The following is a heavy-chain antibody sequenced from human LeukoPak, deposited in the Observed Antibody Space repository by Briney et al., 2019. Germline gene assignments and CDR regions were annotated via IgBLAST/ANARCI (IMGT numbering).Heavy chain of an antibody. CDR2: ISYEGSNK. Sequence: GTSLRLSCAASGFTFSSYAMHWVRQAPGKGLEWVAVISYEGSNKYYADSIKGRFTISRDNSKKTLYLQMNSLRVEDIALYFWARDRGGGYSSLVYYYGMDVWGQGTTVTVSS. CDR1: GFTFSSYA. D-gene: IGHD5-18*01. V-gene: IGHV3-30-3*01. J-gene: IGHJ6*02. CDR3: ARDRGGGYSSLVYYYGMDV.